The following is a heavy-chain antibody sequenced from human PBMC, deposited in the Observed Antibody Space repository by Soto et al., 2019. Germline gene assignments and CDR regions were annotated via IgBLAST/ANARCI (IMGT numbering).Heavy chain of an antibody. CDR3: ARRELEPTNNDAFHI. J-gene: IGHJ3*02. CDR2: IYYSGIT. D-gene: IGHD1-1*01. CDR1: GGSIISSNHY. V-gene: IGHV4-39*01. Sequence: SETLSLTCAVSGGSIISSNHYWDWIRQPAGKGPEWIGRIYYSGITYYNPSLKSRVTISVDTSKNQFSLKLSSVTAADTAVYYCARRELEPTNNDAFHIWGQGTMVTVSS.